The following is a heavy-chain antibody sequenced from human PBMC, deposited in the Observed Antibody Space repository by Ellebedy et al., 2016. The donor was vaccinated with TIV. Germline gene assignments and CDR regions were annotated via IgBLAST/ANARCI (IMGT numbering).Heavy chain of an antibody. CDR1: GYTFTGYY. J-gene: IGHJ5*02. CDR3: ARGGYSGFDISTWFDP. V-gene: IGHV1-2*02. Sequence: AASVKVSCKASGYTFTGYYIHWVRQAPGQGLEWMGWINPKSGGTNSAQKFQGRVTMTWATSISTAYMELSGLTFDDTAMYYCARGGYSGFDISTWFDPWGQGTLVTVSS. D-gene: IGHD5-12*01. CDR2: INPKSGGT.